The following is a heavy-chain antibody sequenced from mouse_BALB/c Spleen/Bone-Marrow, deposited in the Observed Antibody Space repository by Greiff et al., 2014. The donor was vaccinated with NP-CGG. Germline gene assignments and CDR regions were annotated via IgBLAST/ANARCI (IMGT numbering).Heavy chain of an antibody. V-gene: IGHV14-3*02. D-gene: IGHD1-1*02. CDR1: GYTFKDAY. CDR3: ARYGY. CDR2: IDAANGNS. Sequence: EVKLMESGAELARPGASVKLSCKASGYTFKDAYMHWVKQRPEQGLEWIGRIDAANGNSKYDPKFQGKATITADTSSNTGYLQLSSLTTEDTAVYYCARYGYWGQGTSVTVSS. J-gene: IGHJ4*01.